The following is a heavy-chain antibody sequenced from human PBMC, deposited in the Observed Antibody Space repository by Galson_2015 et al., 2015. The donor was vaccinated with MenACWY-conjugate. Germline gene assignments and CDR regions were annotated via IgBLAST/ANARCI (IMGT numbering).Heavy chain of an antibody. J-gene: IGHJ3*01. D-gene: IGHD6-6*01. CDR2: IYYSGST. Sequence: SETLSLTCTVSGGSISNNNYYWGWIRQPPGKGLEWIGSIYYSGSTYYNPSLEGRLFLSRATSMTQFSLKLTSVTAADTAIYYCAKTMSSDLATRAFDVWGHGTMVTVSS. V-gene: IGHV4-39*07. CDR3: AKTMSSDLATRAFDV. CDR1: GGSISNNNYY.